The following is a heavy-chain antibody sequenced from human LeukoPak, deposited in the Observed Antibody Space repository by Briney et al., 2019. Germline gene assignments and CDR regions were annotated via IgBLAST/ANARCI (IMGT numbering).Heavy chain of an antibody. J-gene: IGHJ4*02. D-gene: IGHD2-2*01. Sequence: SETLALTCSVSGGSISISSYYWGWIRQPPGKGLEWIGSIYYSGSTYYNPSLKSRVTISVDTSKNQFSLKLSSVTAADTAVYYCARHFSPLPIVVVPAAIDYWGQGTLVTVSS. CDR3: ARHFSPLPIVVVPAAIDY. CDR2: IYYSGST. CDR1: GGSISISSYY. V-gene: IGHV4-39*01.